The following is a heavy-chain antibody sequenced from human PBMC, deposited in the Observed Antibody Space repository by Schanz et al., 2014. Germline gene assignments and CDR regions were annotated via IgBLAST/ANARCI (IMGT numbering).Heavy chain of an antibody. CDR2: MYMNSGST. J-gene: IGHJ3*01. Sequence: EVQLVESGGGLIQPGGSLRLSCAVSGFTVNTNYMSWVRQAPGKGLEWMSSMYMNSGSTQYADSVKGRFIISRDSSKNTLFLQMNSLRAEDTAVYFCARDGGRDGGNLAFDFWGQGTLVTVSS. D-gene: IGHD2-15*01. CDR1: GFTVNTNY. V-gene: IGHV3-53*01. CDR3: ARDGGRDGGNLAFDF.